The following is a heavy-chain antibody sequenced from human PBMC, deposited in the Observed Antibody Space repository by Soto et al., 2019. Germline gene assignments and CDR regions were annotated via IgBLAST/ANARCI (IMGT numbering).Heavy chain of an antibody. Sequence: QVQLVQSGAEVKKPGASVKVSCKASGYTFTSYGISWVRQAPGQGLEWMGWISAYNGNTNYAQKLQGRVTMTTDTSTSTAYMELRSLRSDDTAVYYCARDRGSMQAFRGVISYYYGMAVWGQGTTVTVSS. D-gene: IGHD3-16*01. CDR3: ARDRGSMQAFRGVISYYYGMAV. CDR1: GYTFTSYG. CDR2: ISAYNGNT. J-gene: IGHJ6*02. V-gene: IGHV1-18*01.